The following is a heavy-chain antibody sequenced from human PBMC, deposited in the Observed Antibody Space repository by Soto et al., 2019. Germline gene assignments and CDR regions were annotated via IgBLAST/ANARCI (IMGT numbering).Heavy chain of an antibody. D-gene: IGHD3-9*01. CDR2: IIPIFGTA. CDR3: ARTRDGYYDILTGPSVFDY. CDR1: GGTFSSYA. Sequence: QVQLVQSGAEVKKPGSSVKVSCKASGGTFSSYAIGWVRQAPGQGLEWMGGIIPIFGTANYAQKFQGRVTITADESTSTAYMELSSLRSEDTAVYYCARTRDGYYDILTGPSVFDYWGQGTLVTVSS. V-gene: IGHV1-69*01. J-gene: IGHJ4*02.